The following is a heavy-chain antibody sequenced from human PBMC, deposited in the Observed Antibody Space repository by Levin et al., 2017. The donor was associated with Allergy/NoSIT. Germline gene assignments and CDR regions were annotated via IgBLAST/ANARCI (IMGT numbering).Heavy chain of an antibody. CDR2: ISSSSIYI. J-gene: IGHJ4*02. D-gene: IGHD6-19*01. CDR1: GFTFDTYT. Sequence: KAGGSLRLSCAASGFTFDTYTITWVRQAPGKGLEWVSSISSSSIYIYYADSVRDRFTISRDNAKNSLYLQMSSLRAEDTAVYYCARDHGGSGGWYYFDYWGQGTLVTVSS. V-gene: IGHV3-21*01. CDR3: ARDHGGSGGWYYFDY.